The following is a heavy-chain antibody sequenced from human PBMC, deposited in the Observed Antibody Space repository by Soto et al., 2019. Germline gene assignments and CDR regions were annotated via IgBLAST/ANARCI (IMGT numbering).Heavy chain of an antibody. V-gene: IGHV4-59*08. Sequence: PSETLSLTCTVSGGSISSYYWSWIRQPPGKGLEWIGYIYYNGGSTNYNPSLKSRVTISVDTSKNQFSLKLSSVTAADTAVYYCARRYGDYFDYWGQGTLVT. CDR3: ARRYGDYFDY. CDR2: IYYNGGST. CDR1: GGSISSYY. D-gene: IGHD4-17*01. J-gene: IGHJ4*02.